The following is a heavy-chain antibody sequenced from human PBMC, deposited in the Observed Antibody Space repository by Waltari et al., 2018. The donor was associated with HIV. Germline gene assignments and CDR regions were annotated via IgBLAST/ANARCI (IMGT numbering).Heavy chain of an antibody. V-gene: IGHV3-21*01. J-gene: IGHJ4*02. CDR1: GFTFSSYS. CDR2: ISSSSSYI. CDR3: ASGSRLRPFDY. Sequence: EVQLVESGGGLVKPGGSLRLSCAASGFTFSSYSMNWVRQAPGKGLEWVSSISSSSSYIYYADSVKGRFTISRDNAKNSLYLQMNSLRAEDTAVYYCASGSRLRPFDYWGQGTLVTVSS. D-gene: IGHD1-26*01.